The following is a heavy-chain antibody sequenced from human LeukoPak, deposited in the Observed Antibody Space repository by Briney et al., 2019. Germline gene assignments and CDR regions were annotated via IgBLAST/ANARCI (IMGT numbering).Heavy chain of an antibody. J-gene: IGHJ5*02. CDR1: GGTFSSYA. D-gene: IGHD2-15*01. CDR2: IIPIFGTA. Sequence: SVKVSCKASGGTFSSYAISWVRQAPGQGLEWMGGIIPIFGTANYAQKFQGRVTNTADKSTSTAYMELSSLRSEDTAVYYCARDIKVVGGGSRFHNWFDPWGQGTLVTVSS. CDR3: ARDIKVVGGGSRFHNWFDP. V-gene: IGHV1-69*06.